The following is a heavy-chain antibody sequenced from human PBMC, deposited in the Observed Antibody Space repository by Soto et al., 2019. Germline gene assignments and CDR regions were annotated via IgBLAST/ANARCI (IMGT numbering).Heavy chain of an antibody. J-gene: IGHJ4*02. CDR3: ARDPGIATAEYFDS. Sequence: GGSLGLSCAASGFTFSDYWMSWVRQAPGKGLEWVANINQDGSEKYYVDSVKGRFTISRDYAKNSLYLQMNSLRAEDTAVYYCARDPGIATAEYFDSWGQALLVAV. CDR1: GFTFSDYW. CDR2: INQDGSEK. V-gene: IGHV3-7*01. D-gene: IGHD6-13*01.